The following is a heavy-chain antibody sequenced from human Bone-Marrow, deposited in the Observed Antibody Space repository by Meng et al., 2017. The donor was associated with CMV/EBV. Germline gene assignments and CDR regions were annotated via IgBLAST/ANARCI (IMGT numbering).Heavy chain of an antibody. CDR1: GGSFSGYY. CDR3: ARGLAAPGY. V-gene: IGHV4-34*01. CDR2: INHSGST. D-gene: IGHD6-13*01. Sequence: SETLSLTCAVYGGSFSGYYWSWIRQPPGKGLEWIGEINHSGSTNYNPSLKSRVTISVDTSKNQFSLKLSSVTAADTAVYYCARGLAAPGYWGQGTLVTSPQ. J-gene: IGHJ4*02.